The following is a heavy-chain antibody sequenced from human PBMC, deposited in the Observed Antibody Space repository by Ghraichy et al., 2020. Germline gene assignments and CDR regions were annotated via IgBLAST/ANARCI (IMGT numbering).Heavy chain of an antibody. CDR1: GGSFSGYY. CDR3: ARRNWGYCSGGSCYSGHFDY. D-gene: IGHD2-15*01. CDR2: INHSGST. V-gene: IGHV4-34*01. Sequence: SETLSLTCAVYGGSFSGYYWSWIRQPPGKGLEWIGEINHSGSTNYNPSLKSRVTISVDTSKNQFSLKLSSVTAADTAVYYCARRNWGYCSGGSCYSGHFDYWGQGTLVTVSS. J-gene: IGHJ4*02.